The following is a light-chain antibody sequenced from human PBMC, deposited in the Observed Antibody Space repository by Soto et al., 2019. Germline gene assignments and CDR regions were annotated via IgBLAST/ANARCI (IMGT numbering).Light chain of an antibody. CDR3: CSYTGTTSPWG. V-gene: IGLV2-14*01. Sequence: QSVLTQPASVSGSPGESIIISCTGSSSDIGAYDYVSWYQHHPGRAPKVIICEVNDRASVVSHRFSGSKSGNTASLTISGRQAEDEADYYFCSYTGTTSPWGFGGETKVTVL. CDR1: SSDIGAYDY. CDR2: EVN. J-gene: IGLJ3*02.